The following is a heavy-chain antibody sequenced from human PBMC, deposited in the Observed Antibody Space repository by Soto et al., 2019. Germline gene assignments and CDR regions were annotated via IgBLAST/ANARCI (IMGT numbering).Heavy chain of an antibody. Sequence: VGSLRLSCAASGFTFRNYGMHWVRQAPGKGLEWVASISYDGNKKDYADSVKGRFTISKDNSKNTLYLQMNSLRAEDTAVYYCAKVEEYGGNLPAYWGQGTLVTV. D-gene: IGHD2-15*01. V-gene: IGHV3-30*18. CDR3: AKVEEYGGNLPAY. CDR2: ISYDGNKK. J-gene: IGHJ4*02. CDR1: GFTFRNYG.